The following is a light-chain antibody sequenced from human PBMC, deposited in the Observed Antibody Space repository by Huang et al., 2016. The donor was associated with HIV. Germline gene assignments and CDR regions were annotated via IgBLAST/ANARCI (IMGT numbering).Light chain of an antibody. CDR2: GSS. CDR3: HQYNNWLLS. J-gene: IGKJ4*01. CDR1: RSVSTN. V-gene: IGKV3-15*01. Sequence: EIVMTQSPATLSVSPGQRVTLSCRANRSVSTNLAWYQPRHGQAPRRLIYGSSTRAPGIPARFSGSGSGTDFSLTISSLQSEDFALYYCHQYNNWLLSFGGGTRV.